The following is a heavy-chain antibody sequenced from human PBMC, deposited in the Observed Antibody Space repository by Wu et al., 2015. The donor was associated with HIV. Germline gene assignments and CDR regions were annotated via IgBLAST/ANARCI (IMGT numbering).Heavy chain of an antibody. Sequence: QVHLVQSGAEVKKPGASVKVSCTASGYNFGIYAVTWVRQAPGQGLGWMGWISAYSGHTYYAQKFQGRATMTTDTSTNTAYLELRSLGSDDTAVYYCARDRTCSGTSCTSDFWGQGTLVTVSS. V-gene: IGHV1-18*01. J-gene: IGHJ4*02. CDR3: ARDRTCSGTSCTSDF. CDR1: GYNFGIYA. CDR2: ISAYSGHT. D-gene: IGHD2-2*01.